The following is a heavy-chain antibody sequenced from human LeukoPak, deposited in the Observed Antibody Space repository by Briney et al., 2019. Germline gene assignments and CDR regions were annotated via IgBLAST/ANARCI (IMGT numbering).Heavy chain of an antibody. D-gene: IGHD5-24*01. Sequence: GGSLRLSCAASGFTFNTYAMSWVRQAPGKRLEGVAVIYSGDSTYYADSVKGRFTISRDNSKNTLYLQMTSLRAEDTAVYYCARDRDYFDYWGQGTLVTVSS. CDR3: ARDRDYFDY. V-gene: IGHV3-53*01. CDR1: GFTFNTYA. J-gene: IGHJ4*02. CDR2: IYSGDST.